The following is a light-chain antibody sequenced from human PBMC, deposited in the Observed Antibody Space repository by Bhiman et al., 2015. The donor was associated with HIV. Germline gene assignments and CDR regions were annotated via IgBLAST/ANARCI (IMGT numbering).Light chain of an antibody. Sequence: QSVLTQPPSVSGAPGQRVTISCTGSSSNIGAGYDVHWYQQLPGTAPKLLIYRDDQRFSGVPDRFSGSKSGTSASLAITGLQADDEAAYYCASWDDTLHCPVFGGGTNLTV. CDR3: ASWDDTLHCPV. CDR2: RDD. V-gene: IGLV1-40*01. J-gene: IGLJ2*01. CDR1: SSNIGAGYD.